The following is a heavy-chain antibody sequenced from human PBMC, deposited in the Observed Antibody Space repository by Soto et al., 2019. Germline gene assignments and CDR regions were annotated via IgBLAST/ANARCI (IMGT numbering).Heavy chain of an antibody. V-gene: IGHV3-11*01. J-gene: IGHJ4*02. D-gene: IGHD5-12*01. CDR2: ISSSGSTI. CDR1: GFTFSYYY. Sequence: QVQLVESGGGLVKPGGSLRLSCAASGFTFSYYYMSWIRQAPGKGLAWVSYISSSGSTIYYADSVKGRFTISRDNAKNPLYRQMNSLRAEDTAVYYCARGPPVWLQPLDYWGQGTLVTVSS. CDR3: ARGPPVWLQPLDY.